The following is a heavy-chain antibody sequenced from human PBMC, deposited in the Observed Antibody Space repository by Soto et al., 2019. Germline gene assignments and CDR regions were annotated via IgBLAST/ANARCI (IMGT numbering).Heavy chain of an antibody. CDR3: AKGPSYMYIVTVSAARISPDY. Sequence: EVQLLESGGGLVQPGGSLRLSCAASGFTFSSYAMSWVRQAPGKGLEWVTAITGSGGSTFYADSMKGRFPISRDNSKNTRYLKMTHLRAVDTAVYYFAKGPSYMYIVTVSAARISPDYWGQGTVVTVPS. CDR1: GFTFSSYA. CDR2: ITGSGGST. J-gene: IGHJ4*02. D-gene: IGHD2-15*01. V-gene: IGHV3-23*01.